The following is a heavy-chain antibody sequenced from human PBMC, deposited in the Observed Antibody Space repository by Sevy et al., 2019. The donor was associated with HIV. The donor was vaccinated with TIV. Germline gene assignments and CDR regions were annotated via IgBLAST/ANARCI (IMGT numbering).Heavy chain of an antibody. CDR1: GFILSSYA. D-gene: IGHD3-22*01. Sequence: GGSLRLSCAASGFILSSYAMSWVRQAPGKGLESVSAISGSGGSTYYADSVKGRFTISRDNSKNTLYLQMNSLRAEDTAVYYCAKIPRVYDSSGYYYFDYWGQGALVTVSS. J-gene: IGHJ4*02. CDR3: AKIPRVYDSSGYYYFDY. V-gene: IGHV3-23*01. CDR2: ISGSGGST.